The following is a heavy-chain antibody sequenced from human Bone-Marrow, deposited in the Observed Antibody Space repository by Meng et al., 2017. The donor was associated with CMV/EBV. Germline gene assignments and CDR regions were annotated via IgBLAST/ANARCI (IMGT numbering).Heavy chain of an antibody. CDR1: GFTFSSYG. D-gene: IGHD4-11*01. J-gene: IGHJ4*02. CDR2: IRYDGSNK. Sequence: GGSLRLSCAASGFTFSSYGMHWVRQAPGKGLEWVAFIRYDGSNKYYADSVKGRFTISRDNSKNTLYLQMNSLRAEDTAVYYCAKDRGTVTTQGTDYWGQGTLVTVSS. CDR3: AKDRGTVTTQGTDY. V-gene: IGHV3-30*02.